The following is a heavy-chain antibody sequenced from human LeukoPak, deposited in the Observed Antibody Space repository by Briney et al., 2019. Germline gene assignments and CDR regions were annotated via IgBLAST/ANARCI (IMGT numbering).Heavy chain of an antibody. Sequence: GGSLRLSCAASGFTFSSYAMSWVRQAPGKGLEWVSAISGSGGSTSYADSVKGRFTISRDSSKNTLSLQMNSLRAEDTAVYYCATGDKRDYFDYWGQGTLVTVSS. CDR2: ISGSGGST. J-gene: IGHJ4*02. CDR1: GFTFSSYA. CDR3: ATGDKRDYFDY. V-gene: IGHV3-23*01. D-gene: IGHD1-14*01.